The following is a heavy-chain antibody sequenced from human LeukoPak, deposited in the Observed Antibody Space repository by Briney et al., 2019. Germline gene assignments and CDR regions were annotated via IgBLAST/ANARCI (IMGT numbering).Heavy chain of an antibody. CDR3: ARGIVVVVAATRRPASWFDP. CDR2: IYYSGST. J-gene: IGHJ5*02. Sequence: SETLSLTCTVSGGSISSYYWSWIRQPPGKGLEWIGYIYYSGSTNYNPSLKSRVTISVDTSKNQFSLKLSSVTAADTAVYYCARGIVVVVAATRRPASWFDPWGQGTLVTVSS. CDR1: GGSISSYY. V-gene: IGHV4-59*01. D-gene: IGHD2-15*01.